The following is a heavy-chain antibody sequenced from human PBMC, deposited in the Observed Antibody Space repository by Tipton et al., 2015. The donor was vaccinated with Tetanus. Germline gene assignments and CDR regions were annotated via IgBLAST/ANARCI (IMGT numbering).Heavy chain of an antibody. J-gene: IGHJ4*02. V-gene: IGHV1-18*01. D-gene: IGHD2-15*01. CDR2: ISAYNGNT. Sequence: QSEAEVKKPGASVKVSCKASGYTFTSYGISWVRQAPGQGLEWMGWISAYNGNTNYAQKLQGRVTMTTDTSTSTAYMELRSLRSDDTAVYYCARDRCSDVTCYFEMGGWGQGTLVTVSS. CDR3: ARDRCSDVTCYFEMGG. CDR1: GYTFTSYG.